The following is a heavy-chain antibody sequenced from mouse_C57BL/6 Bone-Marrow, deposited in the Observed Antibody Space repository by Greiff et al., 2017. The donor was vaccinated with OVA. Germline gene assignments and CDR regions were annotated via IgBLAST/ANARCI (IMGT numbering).Heavy chain of an antibody. CDR1: GFNIKNSY. J-gene: IGHJ2*01. CDR3: APTGPRSYYFGY. D-gene: IGHD4-1*02. CDR2: IDPANGNT. Sequence: VQLQQSVAELVRPGASVKLSCTASGFNIKNSYMPWVKQRPEQGLEWIGRIDPANGNTKYAPKFQGKATITADTSSNTAYLQLSSLTSEDTSIYYCAPTGPRSYYFGYWGQGTTLSVSS. V-gene: IGHV14-3*01.